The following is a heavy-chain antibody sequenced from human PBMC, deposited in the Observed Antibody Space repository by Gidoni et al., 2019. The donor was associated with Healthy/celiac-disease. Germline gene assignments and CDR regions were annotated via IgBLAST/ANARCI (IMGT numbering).Heavy chain of an antibody. CDR1: GFSFSSYW. CDR3: AREDENYYDSSVYYSSYYFDY. Sequence: EVQLVESGGGLVQPGGSLRPSCAASGFSFSSYWLSWVRQTPGQGLEWVDNIKQDGSEKYYVDSVKGRFTISRDNAKNSLYLQMNSLRAEDTAVYYCAREDENYYDSSVYYSSYYFDYWGQGTLVTVSS. CDR2: IKQDGSEK. D-gene: IGHD3-22*01. J-gene: IGHJ4*02. V-gene: IGHV3-7*03.